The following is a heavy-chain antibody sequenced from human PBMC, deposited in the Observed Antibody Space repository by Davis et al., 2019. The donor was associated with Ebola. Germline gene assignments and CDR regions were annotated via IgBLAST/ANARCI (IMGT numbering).Heavy chain of an antibody. CDR1: GYTFTSYG. Sequence: ASVKVSCKASGYTFTSYGISWVRQAPGQGLEWMGWISAYNGNTNYAQKLQGRVTMTTDTSTSTAYMELRSLRSDDTAVYYCARDILRFLEWLLYRRDYYYYGMDVWGQGTTVTVSS. CDR2: ISAYNGNT. CDR3: ARDILRFLEWLLYRRDYYYYGMDV. J-gene: IGHJ6*02. D-gene: IGHD3-3*01. V-gene: IGHV1-18*04.